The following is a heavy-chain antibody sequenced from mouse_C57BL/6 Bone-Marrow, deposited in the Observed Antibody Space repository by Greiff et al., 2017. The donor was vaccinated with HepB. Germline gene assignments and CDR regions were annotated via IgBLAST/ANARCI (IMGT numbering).Heavy chain of an antibody. J-gene: IGHJ1*03. Sequence: VQLQQSGPELVKPGASVKIPCKASGYTFTDYNMDWVQQSHGKSLEWIGDINPNNGGTIYNQKFKGKATLTVDKSSSTAYMELRSLTSEDTAVYYCARVPYGSSSYWYFDVWGTGTTVTVSS. V-gene: IGHV1-18*01. CDR2: INPNNGGT. D-gene: IGHD1-1*01. CDR1: GYTFTDYN. CDR3: ARVPYGSSSYWYFDV.